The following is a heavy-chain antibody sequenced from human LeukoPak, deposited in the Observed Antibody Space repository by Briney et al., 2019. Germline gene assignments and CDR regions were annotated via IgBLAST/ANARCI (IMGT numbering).Heavy chain of an antibody. CDR2: INPNSGGT. Sequence: ASVKVPCKASGYTFTGYYMHWVRQAPGQGREWMGWINPNSGGTNYAQKFQGRVTMTRDTSISTAYMELSRLRSDDTAVYYCASPLSYYDSSGYDYWGQGTLVTVSS. V-gene: IGHV1-2*02. D-gene: IGHD3-22*01. CDR1: GYTFTGYY. J-gene: IGHJ4*02. CDR3: ASPLSYYDSSGYDY.